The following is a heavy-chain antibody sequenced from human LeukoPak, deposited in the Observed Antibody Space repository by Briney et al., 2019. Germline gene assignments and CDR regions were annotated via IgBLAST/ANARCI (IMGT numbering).Heavy chain of an antibody. J-gene: IGHJ5*02. V-gene: IGHV4-4*07. CDR1: GGSISSYY. Sequence: SETLSLTCTVSGGSISSYYWSWIRQPAGKGLEWIGRIYTSGSTNYNPSLKSRVTMSVDTSKNQFSLKLSSVTAADTAVYFCARAGGIGVAAAGDNWFDPWGQGTLVTVSS. D-gene: IGHD6-13*01. CDR2: IYTSGST. CDR3: ARAGGIGVAAAGDNWFDP.